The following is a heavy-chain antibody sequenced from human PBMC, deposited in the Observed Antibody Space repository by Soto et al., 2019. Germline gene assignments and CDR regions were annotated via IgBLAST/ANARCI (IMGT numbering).Heavy chain of an antibody. D-gene: IGHD2-2*01. J-gene: IGHJ5*02. V-gene: IGHV3-66*01. CDR3: ARDHRYCSSTSCSVGWFDP. Sequence: GGSLRLSCAASGFTVSSNYMSWVRQAPGKGLEWVSVIYSGGSTYYADSVKGRFTISRDNSKNTLYLQMNSLRAEDTAVYYCARDHRYCSSTSCSVGWFDPWGQGTLVTVSS. CDR1: GFTVSSNY. CDR2: IYSGGST.